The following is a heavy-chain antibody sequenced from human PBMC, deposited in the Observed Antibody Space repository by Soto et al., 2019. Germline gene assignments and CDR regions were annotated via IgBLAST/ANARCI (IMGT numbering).Heavy chain of an antibody. V-gene: IGHV1-3*01. D-gene: IGHD6-13*01. J-gene: IGHJ5*02. CDR3: ARGRIAAATRGWFDP. CDR1: GYTFTSYA. CDR2: INAGNGNT. Sequence: ASVNVSCKASGYTFTSYAMHWARQAPGQRLEWMGWINAGNGNTKYSQKFQGRVTITRDTSASTAYMELSSLRSEDTAVYYCARGRIAAATRGWFDPWGQGTLVTVSS.